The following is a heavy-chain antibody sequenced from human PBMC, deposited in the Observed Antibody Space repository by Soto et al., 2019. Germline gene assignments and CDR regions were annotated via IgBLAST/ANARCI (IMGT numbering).Heavy chain of an antibody. CDR3: VMLWCGEFPSDY. CDR2: ISRGSDTM. J-gene: IGHJ4*02. D-gene: IGHD3-10*01. Sequence: VQLVESGGGLVQPGGSLRLSCAASGFTLSNYSMNWVRQAPGKGLEWVSYISRGSDTMYYADSVKGRFTISRDNAKNSLYLQMHSLRDEDTAVYYCVMLWCGEFPSDYWGQGTLVTVSS. CDR1: GFTLSNYS. V-gene: IGHV3-48*02.